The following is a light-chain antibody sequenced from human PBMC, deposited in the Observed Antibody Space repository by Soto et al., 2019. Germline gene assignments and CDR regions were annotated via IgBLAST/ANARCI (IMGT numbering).Light chain of an antibody. V-gene: IGKV3-20*01. J-gene: IGKJ5*01. CDR1: QSITSNY. CDR2: GSS. Sequence: EIVLTQSPGTLSLSPGERATLSCRASQSITSNYLAWYQQKPGQAPRLLIYGSSSRATGIPDRFSGSGSGTDFTLTISRLEPEDFAVYYCQQYYSSPITFGQGTRLENK. CDR3: QQYYSSPIT.